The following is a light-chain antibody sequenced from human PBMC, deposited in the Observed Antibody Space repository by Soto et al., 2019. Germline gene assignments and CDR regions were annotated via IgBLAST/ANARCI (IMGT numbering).Light chain of an antibody. J-gene: IGKJ1*01. Sequence: IVLTPSPGTLSLSPGERAPLSCRASQSVSNNYLAWYQQKPGQAPRLLIYGASNRATGIPDRFSGSGSGTEFTLTISSLQSEDFAVYYCQQYNNWPPWKCGEGTKGDI. CDR2: GAS. CDR3: QQYNNWPPWK. V-gene: IGKV3D-15*01. CDR1: QSVSNN.